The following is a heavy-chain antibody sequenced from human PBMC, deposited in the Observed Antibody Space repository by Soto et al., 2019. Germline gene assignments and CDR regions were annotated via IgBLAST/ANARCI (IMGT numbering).Heavy chain of an antibody. D-gene: IGHD3-3*01. CDR1: GGSISSGGYY. J-gene: IGHJ4*02. CDR2: IYYSGST. Sequence: PSETLSLTCTVSGGSISSGGYYWSWIRQHPGKGLEWIGHIYYSGSTYYNPSLKSRVTISVDTSKNQFSLKLSSVTAADTAVYYCARAVLRFLDLPDVFDYWGQGTLVTVSS. CDR3: ARAVLRFLDLPDVFDY. V-gene: IGHV4-31*03.